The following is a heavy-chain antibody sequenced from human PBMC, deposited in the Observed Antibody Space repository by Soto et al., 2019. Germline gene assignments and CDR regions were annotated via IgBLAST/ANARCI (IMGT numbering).Heavy chain of an antibody. J-gene: IGHJ4*02. CDR1: GFTFSSYA. Sequence: EVQLLESGGGLVQPGGSLRLSCAASGFTFSSYAMSWVRQAPGKGLEWVSVISGSDTTTYYADSVKGRFTISRDNSKNTLYLEMNSLRAEDTAVYYCAKQGSGYYTRYFDYWGQGTLVTVSS. V-gene: IGHV3-23*01. CDR3: AKQGSGYYTRYFDY. CDR2: ISGSDTTT. D-gene: IGHD3-22*01.